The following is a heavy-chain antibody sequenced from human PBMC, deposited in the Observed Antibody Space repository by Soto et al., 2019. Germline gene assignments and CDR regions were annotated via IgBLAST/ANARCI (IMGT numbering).Heavy chain of an antibody. J-gene: IGHJ2*01. Sequence: GGSLRLSCAAAGFTLSSYAMHWVRQAPGKGLEWVAVISYDGSNKYYADSVKGRFTISRDNSKNTLCLQMNSLRAEDTAVYYCARDPLWGTAMVLWYFDLWGRGTLVTVSS. CDR2: ISYDGSNK. D-gene: IGHD5-18*01. V-gene: IGHV3-30-3*01. CDR1: GFTLSSYA. CDR3: ARDPLWGTAMVLWYFDL.